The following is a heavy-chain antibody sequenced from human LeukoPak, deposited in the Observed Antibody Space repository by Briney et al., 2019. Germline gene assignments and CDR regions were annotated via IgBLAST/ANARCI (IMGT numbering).Heavy chain of an antibody. CDR2: ISYDGSNK. D-gene: IGHD2-15*01. Sequence: GGSLRLSCAASGFTFSSYGMHWVRQAPGKGLEWVAVISYDGSNKYYADSVKGRFTISRDNSKNTLYLQMNSLRAEDTAVYYCARAYCSGGSCHGEMDYWGQGTLVTVSS. J-gene: IGHJ4*02. CDR1: GFTFSSYG. V-gene: IGHV3-30*19. CDR3: ARAYCSGGSCHGEMDY.